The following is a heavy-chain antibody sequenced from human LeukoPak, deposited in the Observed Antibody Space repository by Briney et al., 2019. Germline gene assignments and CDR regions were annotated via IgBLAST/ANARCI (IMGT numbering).Heavy chain of an antibody. D-gene: IGHD2-21*02. V-gene: IGHV4-61*01. J-gene: IGHJ3*02. Sequence: SETLSLTCTVSGGSISSSSYYWSWIRQPPGKGLEWIGYIYYSGSTNYNPSLKSRVTISVDTSKNQFSLKLSSVTAADTAVYYCATLSVTVKQGDAFDIWGQGTMVTVSS. CDR1: GGSISSSSYY. CDR2: IYYSGST. CDR3: ATLSVTVKQGDAFDI.